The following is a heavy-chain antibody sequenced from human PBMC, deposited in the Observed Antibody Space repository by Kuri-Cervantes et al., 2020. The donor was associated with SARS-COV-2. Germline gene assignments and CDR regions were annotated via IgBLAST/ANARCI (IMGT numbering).Heavy chain of an antibody. J-gene: IGHJ6*03. CDR2: ISSSSSYI. CDR1: GFTFSSYS. V-gene: IGHV3-21*01. D-gene: IGHD3-22*01. Sequence: GGSLRLSCAASGFTFSSYSMNWVRQAPGKGLEWVSSISSSSSYIYYADSVKGRFTISRDNAKNSLYLQMNSLRAEDTAVYYCARVADGDSSGYYYYYYYMDVWGKGTTVTVSS. CDR3: ARVADGDSSGYYYYYYYMDV.